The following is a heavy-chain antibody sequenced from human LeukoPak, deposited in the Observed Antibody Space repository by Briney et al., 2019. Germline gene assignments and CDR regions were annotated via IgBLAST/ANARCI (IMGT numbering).Heavy chain of an antibody. J-gene: IGHJ4*02. CDR3: ARGRLDYYGSGSYSWFDY. Sequence: PGGSLRLSCAASGFTFSSYSMNWVRQAPGKGLEWVAVISYDGSNKYYADSVKGRFTISRDNSKNTLYLQMNSLRAEDTAVYYCARGRLDYYGSGSYSWFDYWGQGTLVTVSS. CDR2: ISYDGSNK. CDR1: GFTFSSYS. D-gene: IGHD3-10*01. V-gene: IGHV3-30-3*01.